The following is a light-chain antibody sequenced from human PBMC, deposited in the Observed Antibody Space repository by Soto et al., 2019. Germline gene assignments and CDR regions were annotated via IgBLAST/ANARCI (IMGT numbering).Light chain of an antibody. CDR1: QRVGSV. CDR2: DAS. J-gene: IGKJ4*01. V-gene: IGKV3-11*01. Sequence: EIVLTQSPDTLSLSPGERATLSCRASQRVGSVLAWYQQKPGQAPRLVIYDASRRATGIPARFSGSGSGTDFTLTINSLEPEDFAVYYCQQRNIPLTFGGGTKVDIK. CDR3: QQRNIPLT.